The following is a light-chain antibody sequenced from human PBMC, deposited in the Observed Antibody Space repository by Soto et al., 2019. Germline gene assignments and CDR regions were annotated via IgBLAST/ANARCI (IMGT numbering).Light chain of an antibody. CDR2: DAS. CDR3: QQRYNWPRFS. J-gene: IGKJ3*01. V-gene: IGKV3-11*01. Sequence: EIVLTQSPATLSLSPGARTTLSCRASQSLNNYLAWYQQKPGQAPRLLIYDASERATGVPARFSGSGSGTDFTLTISSLEPEDFAVYYCQQRYNWPRFSFGPGTKLDIK. CDR1: QSLNNY.